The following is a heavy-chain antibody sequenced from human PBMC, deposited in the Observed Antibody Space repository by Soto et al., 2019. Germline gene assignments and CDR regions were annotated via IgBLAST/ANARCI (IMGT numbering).Heavy chain of an antibody. D-gene: IGHD3-16*02. CDR2: ITSSGLI. V-gene: IGHV3-21*01. Sequence: GGSLRLSCAASGFTFSKYSMTWVRQAPGKGLDWVSTITSSGLIYYTDSVKGRFTISRDNAKNSLYLQMNSLRDEDTAVYYCARDWEGYRAFDIWGQGTLVTVSS. J-gene: IGHJ3*02. CDR3: ARDWEGYRAFDI. CDR1: GFTFSKYS.